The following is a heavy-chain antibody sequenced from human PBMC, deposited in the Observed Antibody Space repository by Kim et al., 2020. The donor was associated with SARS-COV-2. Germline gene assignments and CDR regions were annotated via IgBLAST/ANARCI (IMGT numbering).Heavy chain of an antibody. D-gene: IGHD3-3*01. J-gene: IGHJ6*02. CDR2: INPSGGST. Sequence: ASVKVSCKASGYTFTSYYMHWVRQAPGQGLEWMGIINPSGGSTSYAQKFQGRVTMTRDTSTSTVYMELSSLRSEDTAVYYCAGGDEPGYDFWSGSYLSPYYYGMDVWGQGTTVTVSS. CDR3: AGGDEPGYDFWSGSYLSPYYYGMDV. CDR1: GYTFTSYY. V-gene: IGHV1-46*01.